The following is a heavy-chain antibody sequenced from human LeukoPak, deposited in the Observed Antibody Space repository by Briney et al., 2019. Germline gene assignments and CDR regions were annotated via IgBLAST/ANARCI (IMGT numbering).Heavy chain of an antibody. V-gene: IGHV3-21*01. CDR3: ASGVQHCADGDCHSIY. D-gene: IGHD2-8*01. CDR1: GFTFSTYG. J-gene: IGHJ4*02. Sequence: GGSLRLSCAASGFTFSTYGMNWVRQAPGKGLEWVSSISSRSDSIHYADALRGRFTVSRDNSKNSLFLQMNSVTAEDTAVYYCASGVQHCADGDCHSIYWGQGTLVAVSP. CDR2: ISSRSDSI.